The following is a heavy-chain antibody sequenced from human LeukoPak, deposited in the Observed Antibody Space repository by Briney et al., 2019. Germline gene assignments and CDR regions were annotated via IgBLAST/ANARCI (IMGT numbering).Heavy chain of an antibody. CDR1: GFTLIISL. J-gene: IGHJ6*03. V-gene: IGHV3-30*10. CDR3: ATGALPIGFLELIRPGNYLSNYMGA. CDR2: ISPDSDNK. D-gene: IGHD3-3*02. Sequence: VRSLRLSCEAPGFTLIISLIYWGRPGPGKGLGRLTLISPDSDNKDNTDSVKGRFTISRDNSKNTLYMQMTSLTSDDTAMYYCATGALPIGFLELIRPGNYLSNYMGAWGKGTMVIVSS.